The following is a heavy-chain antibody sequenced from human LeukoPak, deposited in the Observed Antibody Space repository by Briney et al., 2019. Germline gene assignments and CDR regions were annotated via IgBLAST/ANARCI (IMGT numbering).Heavy chain of an antibody. J-gene: IGHJ4*02. V-gene: IGHV1-46*01. Sequence: ASVTVSFKAAGYTFTIYNMHWVRQAPGQGLERMGIINPSSGSTNYAQKFQGRVTMTRDTYTSTDYMELSSQSSEDTAVYYCARAGPNYDYVWGSYRYTPFFDSWGQGTLVTVSS. CDR3: ARAGPNYDYVWGSYRYTPFFDS. CDR2: INPSSGST. CDR1: GYTFTIYN. D-gene: IGHD3-16*02.